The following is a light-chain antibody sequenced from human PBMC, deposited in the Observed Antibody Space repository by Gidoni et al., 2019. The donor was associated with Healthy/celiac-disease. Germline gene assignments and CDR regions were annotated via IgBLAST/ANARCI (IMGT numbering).Light chain of an antibody. V-gene: IGKV3-15*01. J-gene: IGKJ4*01. CDR1: QSVSSN. CDR3: QQYKNWPPLT. Sequence: EIVMTQSPATLSVSPGERATLSCTASQSVSSNLAWYQQKPGQAHRLLIYGASTRATGIPARFSGSGSGTEFTLTISSLQSEDFAVYYCQQYKNWPPLTFGGGTKVEIK. CDR2: GAS.